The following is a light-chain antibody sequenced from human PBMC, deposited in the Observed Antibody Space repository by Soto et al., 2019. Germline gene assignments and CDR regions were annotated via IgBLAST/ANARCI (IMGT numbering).Light chain of an antibody. Sequence: QSVLTQPPSASGSPGQSVTISCTGTSSDVGAYIFVSWYQQHPGKAPKLMVYDVNRRPPGVPDRFFGSKSGNTASLTVSGLQAEDEADYYCVSFAGGTYVFGTETKVTVL. CDR1: SSDVGAYIF. CDR3: VSFAGGTYV. V-gene: IGLV2-8*01. J-gene: IGLJ1*01. CDR2: DVN.